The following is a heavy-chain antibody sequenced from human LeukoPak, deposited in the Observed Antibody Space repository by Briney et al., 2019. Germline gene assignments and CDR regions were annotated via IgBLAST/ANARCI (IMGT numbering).Heavy chain of an antibody. J-gene: IGHJ5*02. V-gene: IGHV3-30*02. D-gene: IGHD2-21*01. CDR1: GFTVSSNY. CDR3: AKDPYCGGDCYSANWFDP. Sequence: PGGSLRLSCAASGFTVSSNYMSWVRQAPGKGLEWVAFIRYDGSNKYYADSAKGRFTISRDNSKNTLYLQMNSLRAEDTAVYYCAKDPYCGGDCYSANWFDPWGRGTLVTVSS. CDR2: IRYDGSNK.